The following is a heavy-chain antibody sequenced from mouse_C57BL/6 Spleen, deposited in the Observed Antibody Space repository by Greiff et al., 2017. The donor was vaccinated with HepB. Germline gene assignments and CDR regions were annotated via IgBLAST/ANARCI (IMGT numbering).Heavy chain of an antibody. V-gene: IGHV2-9*01. Sequence: VKLVESGPGLVAPSQSLSITCTVSGFSLTSYGVDWVRQPPGKGLEWLGVIWGGGSTNYNSALMSRLSISKDNSKSQVFLKMNSLQTDDTAMYYCAKRNYYSNSYWYFDVWGTGTTVTVSS. CDR3: AKRNYYSNSYWYFDV. CDR1: GFSLTSYG. D-gene: IGHD2-5*01. J-gene: IGHJ1*03. CDR2: IWGGGST.